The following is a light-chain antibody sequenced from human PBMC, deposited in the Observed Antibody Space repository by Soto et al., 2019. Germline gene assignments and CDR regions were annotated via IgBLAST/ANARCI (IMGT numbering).Light chain of an antibody. Sequence: QSVLTQPASVSGSPGQSSAISCTGTSSDVGAYDYVSWYQQHPDKAHKPLIYEVSNRPSGVSNRFSGSKSVNTATLTSSGRQADDEADYYCSSYTSSSTRVFGTGTKLTVL. CDR3: SSYTSSSTRV. CDR1: SSDVGAYDY. J-gene: IGLJ1*01. CDR2: EVS. V-gene: IGLV2-14*03.